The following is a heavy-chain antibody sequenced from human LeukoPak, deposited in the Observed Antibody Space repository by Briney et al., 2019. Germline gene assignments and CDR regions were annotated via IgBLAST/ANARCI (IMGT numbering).Heavy chain of an antibody. V-gene: IGHV1-46*01. Sequence: ASVKVSCRASGYTFTSYYMHWVRQAPGQGLEWMGIINPSGGSTSYAQKFQGRVTMTRDTSTSTVYMELSSLRSEDTAVYYCARTCGGDCYAEYFQYWGQGTLVTVSS. CDR1: GYTFTSYY. D-gene: IGHD2-21*02. CDR3: ARTCGGDCYAEYFQY. CDR2: INPSGGST. J-gene: IGHJ1*01.